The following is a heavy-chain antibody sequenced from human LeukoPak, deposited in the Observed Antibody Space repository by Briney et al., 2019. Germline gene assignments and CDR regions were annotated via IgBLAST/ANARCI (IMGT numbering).Heavy chain of an antibody. J-gene: IGHJ6*03. Sequence: PSETLSLTCAVYGGSLSGYYWSWIRQSPGKGLEWIGEINHSGSTNYNPSLKSRVTISVDTSKNQFSLKLSSVTAADTAVYYCARLTKNDSGTYRFGKKKRGYMDVWGKGTTVTISS. CDR1: GGSLSGYY. CDR2: INHSGST. D-gene: IGHD3-10*01. CDR3: ARLTKNDSGTYRFGKKKRGYMDV. V-gene: IGHV4-34*01.